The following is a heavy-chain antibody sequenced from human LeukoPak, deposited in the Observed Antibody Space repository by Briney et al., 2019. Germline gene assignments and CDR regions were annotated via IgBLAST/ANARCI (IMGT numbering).Heavy chain of an antibody. D-gene: IGHD1-7*01. J-gene: IGHJ6*03. CDR1: GGTFSSYA. CDR2: IIPIFGTA. Sequence: SVKVSCKASGGTFSSYAISWVRQAPGQGLEWMGGIIPIFGTANYAQKFQGRVTITTDESTSTAYMELSSLRSEDTAVYYCARGGFWNYFDYYYYYYMDVWGKGTTVTVSS. V-gene: IGHV1-69*05. CDR3: ARGGFWNYFDYYYYYYMDV.